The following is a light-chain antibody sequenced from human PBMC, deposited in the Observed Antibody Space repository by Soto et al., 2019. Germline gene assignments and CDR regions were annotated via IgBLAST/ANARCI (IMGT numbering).Light chain of an antibody. CDR2: DVS. CDR3: QQCNSFWT. Sequence: GQRVTSTCRASQSICSGLAWYPQKPGTAPKLLIHDVSSLESGVPSRFSGRGSGTEFTLTISSLQPDDSATYYCQQCNSFWTFAQ. J-gene: IGKJ1*01. CDR1: QSICSG. V-gene: IGKV1-5*01.